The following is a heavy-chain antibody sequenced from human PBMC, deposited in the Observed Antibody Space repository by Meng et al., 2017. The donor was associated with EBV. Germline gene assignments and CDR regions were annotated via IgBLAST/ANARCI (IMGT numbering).Heavy chain of an antibody. V-gene: IGHV7-4-1*02. CDR3: ARGVEENGSHYPFDS. D-gene: IGHD1-1*01. CDR2: INTYSGKA. Sequence: VQLVQSGSEWKRPGASVKVCCKASGYTFRNYAINWMRQVPEQGLEWMGWINTYSGKATFAQGFTGRFVFSLDTPVTTAQLQISGLKTEDSAVYYCARGVEENGSHYPFDSWGQGTLVTVSS. CDR1: GYTFRNYA. J-gene: IGHJ4*02.